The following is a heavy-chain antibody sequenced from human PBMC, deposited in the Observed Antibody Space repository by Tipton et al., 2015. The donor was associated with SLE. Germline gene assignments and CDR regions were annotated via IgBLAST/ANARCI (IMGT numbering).Heavy chain of an antibody. CDR3: TRDSAWNEKTDY. J-gene: IGHJ4*02. CDR1: GFTFSSYA. CDR2: IRAIGYGGTA. Sequence: SLRLSCAASGFTFSSYAMSWVRQAPGKGLEWVGVIRAIGYGGTAQYAASVRGRFIISRDVSKSIVYLQMNSLQTEDTATYYCTRDSAWNEKTDYWGQGTLVTVSS. V-gene: IGHV3-49*04. D-gene: IGHD1-1*01.